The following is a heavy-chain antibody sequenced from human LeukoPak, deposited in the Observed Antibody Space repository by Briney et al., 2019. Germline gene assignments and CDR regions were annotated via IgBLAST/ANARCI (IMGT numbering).Heavy chain of an antibody. D-gene: IGHD4-17*01. CDR2: ISSNGGTT. CDR1: AFTFSNYA. V-gene: IGHV3-64*01. CDR3: ARTYGDYIPFFDY. Sequence: PGGSLRLSCASSAFTFSNYAMHWVRQAPAKGLEYVSAISSNGGTTYFANSVKGRFTISRDNSKNTLYLQMGSLRAEDMAVYYCARTYGDYIPFFDYWGQGTLVTVSS. J-gene: IGHJ4*02.